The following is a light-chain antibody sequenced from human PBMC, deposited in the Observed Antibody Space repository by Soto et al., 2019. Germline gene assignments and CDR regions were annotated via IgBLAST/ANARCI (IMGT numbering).Light chain of an antibody. CDR3: QQYGSSRWT. V-gene: IGKV3-20*01. CDR1: ETVSDSQ. CDR2: SVS. Sequence: EVVMRQPPDTLSLSPGERATLSCRTSETVSDSQLAWYQQKPGQAPRLLIYSVSTRATGIADRFSGSGSGTDFTLTISRLEPADFALYYCQQYGSSRWTFGQGTKVDIK. J-gene: IGKJ1*01.